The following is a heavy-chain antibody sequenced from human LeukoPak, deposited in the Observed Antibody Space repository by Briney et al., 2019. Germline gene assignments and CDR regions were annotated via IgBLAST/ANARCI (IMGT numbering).Heavy chain of an antibody. CDR1: GDAITGSTYY. CDR2: MYYSGST. V-gene: IGHV4-39*01. CDR3: ARQYYDRTGYYYSDH. J-gene: IGHJ4*02. D-gene: IGHD3-22*01. Sequence: SETLSLTCTVSGDAITGSTYYWGWIRQPPGKGLEWIGSMYYSGSTYSNASLKSRVTISADTSKNQFSLKLSSVAAADTATYYCARQYYDRTGYYYSDHWTQGTLVTVSP.